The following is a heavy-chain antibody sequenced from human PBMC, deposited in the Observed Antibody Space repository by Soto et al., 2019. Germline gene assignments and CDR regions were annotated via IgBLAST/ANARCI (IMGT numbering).Heavy chain of an antibody. CDR2: IYYSGST. J-gene: IGHJ4*02. V-gene: IGHV4-59*01. Sequence: SETLSLTCSVAGRSIRSYCWSWIRQPPGKGLEWIGYIYYSGSTNYNPSLKSRVTISVDTSKNQFSLKLSSVTAADTAVYYCARDRGGYWGQGTLVTVSS. D-gene: IGHD3-10*01. CDR3: ARDRGGY. CDR1: GRSIRSYC.